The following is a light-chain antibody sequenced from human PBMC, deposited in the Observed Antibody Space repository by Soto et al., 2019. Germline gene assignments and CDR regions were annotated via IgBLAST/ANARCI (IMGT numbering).Light chain of an antibody. CDR3: QKYNSA. CDR2: AAS. J-gene: IGKJ3*01. CDR1: QGISNY. Sequence: DIQMTQSPSSLSASVGDSVTITCRASQGISNYLAWYQQKPGKVPKLLIYAASTLQSGVPSRFSGSGSGTDFTLTISRRQAEDVATYYCQKYNSAFGHGNKVDIK. V-gene: IGKV1-27*01.